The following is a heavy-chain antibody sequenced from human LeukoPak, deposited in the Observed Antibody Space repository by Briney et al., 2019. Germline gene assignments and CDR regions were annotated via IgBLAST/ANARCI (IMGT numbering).Heavy chain of an antibody. CDR3: ARNLDS. CDR2: ITRSGSNL. Sequence: PGGSLRLSCAASGFTFSSYAMSWVRQAPGKGLEWLSTITRSGSNLYYADSVKGRFTTSRDDAKDSVYLQMESLRVEDTAIYYCARNLDSWGQGTLVTVSS. CDR1: GFTFSSYA. J-gene: IGHJ4*02. V-gene: IGHV3-21*01.